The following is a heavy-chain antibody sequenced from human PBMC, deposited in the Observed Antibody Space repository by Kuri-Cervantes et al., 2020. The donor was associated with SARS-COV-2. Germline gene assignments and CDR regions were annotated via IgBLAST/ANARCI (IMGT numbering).Heavy chain of an antibody. Sequence: SETLSLTCSVSGGSITSYYWSWIRQPPGKGLEWIGYIYYSGSTNYNPPLKSRVTVSVDTSKNQFSLKLTSVTAADTAIYFCARGIIPAAVRRWGQGTLVTVSS. CDR1: GGSITSYY. CDR2: IYYSGST. J-gene: IGHJ4*02. CDR3: ARGIIPAAVRR. V-gene: IGHV4-59*01. D-gene: IGHD3-3*01.